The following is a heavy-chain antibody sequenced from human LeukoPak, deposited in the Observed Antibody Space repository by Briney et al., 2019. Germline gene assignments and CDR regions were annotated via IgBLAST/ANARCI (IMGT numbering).Heavy chain of an antibody. CDR3: ARDKSEEEYSSSWYALWYYYGMDV. CDR2: INPSGGST. Sequence: ASVKVSCKASGYTFTSYYMHWVRQAPGQGLEWMGIINPSGGSTSYAQKFQGRVTMIRDTSTSTVYMELSSLRSEDTAVYYCARDKSEEEYSSSWYALWYYYGMDVWGQGTTVTVSS. D-gene: IGHD6-13*01. J-gene: IGHJ6*02. CDR1: GYTFTSYY. V-gene: IGHV1-46*01.